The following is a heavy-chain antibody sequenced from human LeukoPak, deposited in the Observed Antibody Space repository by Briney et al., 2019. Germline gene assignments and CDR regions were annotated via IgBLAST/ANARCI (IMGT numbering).Heavy chain of an antibody. CDR3: ARDGGVSGYDSLDY. CDR2: INQDGSEK. Sequence: GGSLRLSCAASGFTFSSFWMTWVRQAPGKGPEWVANINQDGSEKYYVDSVKGRFTISRDNAKNSVYLQMNSLRAEDTAVYYCARDGGVSGYDSLDYWGQGTLVTVSS. D-gene: IGHD5-12*01. CDR1: GFTFSSFW. V-gene: IGHV3-7*01. J-gene: IGHJ4*02.